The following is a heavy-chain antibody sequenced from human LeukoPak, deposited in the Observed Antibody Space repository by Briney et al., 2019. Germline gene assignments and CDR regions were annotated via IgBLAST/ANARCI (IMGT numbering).Heavy chain of an antibody. V-gene: IGHV4-38-2*02. Sequence: SETLSLTCTVSGYSISSGYYWGWIRQPPGKGLEWIGSIYHSGSTYYNPSLKSRVTISVDTSKNQFSLKLSSVTAADTAVYYCASTSPYYDFWSGVTRPEYWGQGTLVTVSS. D-gene: IGHD3-3*01. J-gene: IGHJ4*02. CDR1: GYSISSGYY. CDR2: IYHSGST. CDR3: ASTSPYYDFWSGVTRPEY.